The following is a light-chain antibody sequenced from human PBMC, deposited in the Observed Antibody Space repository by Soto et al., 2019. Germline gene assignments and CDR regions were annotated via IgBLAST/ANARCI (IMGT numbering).Light chain of an antibody. CDR1: RGISTN. V-gene: IGKV1-5*03. J-gene: IGKJ1*01. CDR2: KAS. Sequence: DIQMTQSPSSLSASVGDRVTITCRASRGISTNLNWYQQKPGKAPKLLIYKASSLESGVPSRFSGSGSGTEFTLTISSLQPDDFATYYCQQYNSYLWTFGQGTKVDIK. CDR3: QQYNSYLWT.